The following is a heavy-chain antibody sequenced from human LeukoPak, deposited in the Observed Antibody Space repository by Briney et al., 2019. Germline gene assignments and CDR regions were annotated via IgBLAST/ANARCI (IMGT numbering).Heavy chain of an antibody. D-gene: IGHD5-24*01. CDR2: IYYSGST. V-gene: IGHV4-59*01. Sequence: SETLSLTCTVSGGSISSYYWSWIRQPPGKGLEWIGYIYYSGSTNYNPSLKSRVTISVDTSKNQFSLKLSSVTAADTAVYYCARALGRDGHPFDPWGQGTLVTVSS. CDR1: GGSISSYY. J-gene: IGHJ5*02. CDR3: ARALGRDGHPFDP.